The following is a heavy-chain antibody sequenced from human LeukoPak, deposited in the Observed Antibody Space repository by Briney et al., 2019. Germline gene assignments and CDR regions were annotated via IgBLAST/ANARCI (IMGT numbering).Heavy chain of an antibody. Sequence: GGSLRLSCAASGFTFSSYGMHWVRQAPGKGLEWVAVIWYDGSNKYYADSVKGRFTISRDNSRNTLYLQMNSLRAEDTAVYYCARGETPGYYYYGMDVWGQGTTVTVSS. V-gene: IGHV3-33*01. CDR3: ARGETPGYYYYGMDV. J-gene: IGHJ6*02. CDR1: GFTFSSYG. CDR2: IWYDGSNK. D-gene: IGHD3-16*01.